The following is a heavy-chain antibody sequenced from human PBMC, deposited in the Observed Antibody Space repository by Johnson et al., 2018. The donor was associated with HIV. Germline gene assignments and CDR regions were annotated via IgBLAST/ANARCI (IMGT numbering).Heavy chain of an antibody. Sequence: VQLVESGGGVVQPGRSLRLSCAASGFTFRTYWMAWVRQAPEKGPEWVANIKYDASEKYYVDSVKGRFTISRDNAKNSLYLQMNSLRAEDTALYYCAKDTAYSSSSFMSHAFDIWGQGTMVTVSS. V-gene: IGHV3-7*05. CDR3: AKDTAYSSSSFMSHAFDI. CDR1: GFTFRTYW. D-gene: IGHD6-6*01. J-gene: IGHJ3*02. CDR2: IKYDASEK.